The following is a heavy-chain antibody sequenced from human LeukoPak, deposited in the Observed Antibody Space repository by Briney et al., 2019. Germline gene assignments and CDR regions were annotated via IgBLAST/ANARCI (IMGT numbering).Heavy chain of an antibody. V-gene: IGHV1-69*13. Sequence: SVKVSCKASGYTFTSYGISWVRQAPGQGLEWMGGIIPIFGTANYAQKFQGRVTITADESTSTAYMELSSLRSEDTAVYYCARRAMADRWGQGTLVTVSS. D-gene: IGHD5-18*01. CDR2: IIPIFGTA. CDR3: ARRAMADR. CDR1: GYTFTSYG. J-gene: IGHJ4*02.